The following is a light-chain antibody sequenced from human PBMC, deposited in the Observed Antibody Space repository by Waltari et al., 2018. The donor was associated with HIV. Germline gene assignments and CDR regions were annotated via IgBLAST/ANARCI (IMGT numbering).Light chain of an antibody. J-gene: IGLJ1*01. V-gene: IGLV1-47*01. CDR1: NFNIGSNY. CDR2: RND. CDR3: AAWDDSLSGFYV. Sequence: QSVLTQPPSASGTPGQRVTISCSGSNFNIGSNYVYWYQHVPGAAPKLLIYRNDQPPSGVPDRFSGSKSVTSASLAISGLRSEDEADYYCAAWDDSLSGFYVLGTGTKVTVL.